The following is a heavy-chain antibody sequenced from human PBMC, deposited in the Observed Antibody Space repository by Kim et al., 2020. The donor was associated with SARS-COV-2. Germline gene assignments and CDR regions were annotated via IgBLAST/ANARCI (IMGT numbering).Heavy chain of an antibody. Sequence: YYADSVNGRFTISRDKSKNTLYLQMNSLRAEDTAVYYCAREVVTAIPHLDYWGQGTLVTVSS. V-gene: IGHV3-30*01. D-gene: IGHD2-21*02. J-gene: IGHJ4*02. CDR3: AREVVTAIPHLDY.